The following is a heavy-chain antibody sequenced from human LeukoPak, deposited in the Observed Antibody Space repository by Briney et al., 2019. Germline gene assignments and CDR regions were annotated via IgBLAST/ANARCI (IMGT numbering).Heavy chain of an antibody. J-gene: IGHJ4*02. CDR2: IKQDGSER. CDR1: RFTFSNYW. CDR3: ARDRSGTDS. V-gene: IGHV3-7*04. D-gene: IGHD6-19*01. Sequence: PGGSLRLSCAASRFTFSNYWMSWVRQAPGKGLEWVGNIKQDGSERFYVDSVKGRFTISRDNAKKTLYLQMNSLRVEDTAVYYCARDRSGTDSWGQGTLVTVS.